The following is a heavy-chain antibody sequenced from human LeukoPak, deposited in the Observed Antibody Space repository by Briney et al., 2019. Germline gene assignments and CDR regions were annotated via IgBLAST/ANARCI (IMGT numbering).Heavy chain of an antibody. D-gene: IGHD5-18*01. CDR1: GFTFSSYS. CDR3: ASLGYSYGLTGESPAYYFDY. V-gene: IGHV3-48*01. Sequence: GGSLRLSCAASGFTFSSYSMNWVRQAPGKGLEWVSYISSSSSTIYYADSVKGRFTISRDNAKNSLYLQMNSLRAEDTAVYYCASLGYSYGLTGESPAYYFDYWGQGTLVTVSA. J-gene: IGHJ4*02. CDR2: ISSSSSTI.